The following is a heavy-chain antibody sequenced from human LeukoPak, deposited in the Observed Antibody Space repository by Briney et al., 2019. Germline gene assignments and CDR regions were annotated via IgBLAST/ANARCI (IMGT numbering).Heavy chain of an antibody. CDR2: MNPNSGNT. CDR1: GYTFTSYD. D-gene: IGHD1-26*01. J-gene: IGHJ4*02. V-gene: IGHV1-8*03. CDR3: ARVGIVGAHFDY. Sequence: ASVKVSCKASGYTFTSYDINWVRQATGQGLEWMGWMNPNSGNTGYAQKFQGRVTITRNTSISTAYMELRSLRSDDTAVYYCARVGIVGAHFDYWGQGTLVTVSS.